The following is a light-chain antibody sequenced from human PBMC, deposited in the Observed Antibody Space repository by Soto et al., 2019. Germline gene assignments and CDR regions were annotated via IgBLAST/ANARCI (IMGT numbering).Light chain of an antibody. V-gene: IGLV2-14*03. Sequence: QSALTQPASVSASPGQSITISCTGTSSDVGAYNYVSWYQQHPGKAPKLMIFDVSNRPSGVSNRFSGSKSGNTASLTISGLQAEDEADYYCSSYTTSPTLAFGGGTQLTVL. CDR2: DVS. CDR3: SSYTTSPTLA. J-gene: IGLJ2*01. CDR1: SSDVGAYNY.